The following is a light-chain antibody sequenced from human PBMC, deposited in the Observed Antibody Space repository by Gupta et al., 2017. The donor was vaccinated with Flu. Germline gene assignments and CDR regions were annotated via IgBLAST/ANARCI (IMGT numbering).Light chain of an antibody. CDR3: QSFVV. Sequence: SPGKTVTISCTRSSGSIASNYVQWYQQRPGTSPTAVIFEDNQRPSGVPDRFSGSIDSSSNSASRTIAGLKTEDEADYYCQSFVVFGGGTKLTVV. CDR1: SGSIASNY. J-gene: IGLJ3*02. V-gene: IGLV6-57*01. CDR2: EDN.